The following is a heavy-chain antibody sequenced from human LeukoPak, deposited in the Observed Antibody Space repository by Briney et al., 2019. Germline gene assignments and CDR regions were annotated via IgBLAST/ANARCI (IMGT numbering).Heavy chain of an antibody. D-gene: IGHD3-10*01. Sequence: SETLSLTCTVFAYSLTNGHYWGWIRQPPGKGLEWIAYIYYSGSTNYNPSLKSRVTMSVDTSKNQFSLKLSSVTAADTAVYYCARGQYYYGSGSLYFDYWGQGTLVTVSS. V-gene: IGHV4-38-2*02. J-gene: IGHJ4*02. CDR1: AYSLTNGHY. CDR2: IYYSGST. CDR3: ARGQYYYGSGSLYFDY.